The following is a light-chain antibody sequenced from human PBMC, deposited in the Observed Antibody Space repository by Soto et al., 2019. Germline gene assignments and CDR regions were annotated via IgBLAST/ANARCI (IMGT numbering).Light chain of an antibody. V-gene: IGLV1-40*01. CDR2: GNS. CDR1: SSNIGAGYD. J-gene: IGLJ3*02. Sequence: QSVLTQPPSVSGAPGQRVAISCTGSSSNIGAGYDVHWYQQLPGTAPKLLIYGNSDRPSGVPDRFSDSKSGTSASLTISGLRSEDEADYYCAAWDSSVSGRVFGGGTKLTVL. CDR3: AAWDSSVSGRV.